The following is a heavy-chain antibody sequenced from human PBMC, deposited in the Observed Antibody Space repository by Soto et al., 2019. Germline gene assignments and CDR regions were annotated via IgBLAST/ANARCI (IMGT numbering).Heavy chain of an antibody. CDR3: AAEADYCSGGSCYSG. CDR2: IVVGSGNT. V-gene: IGHV1-58*02. Sequence: QMQLVQSGPEVKKPGTSVKVSCKASGFTFTSSAMQWVRQARGQRLEWIGWIVVGSGNTNYAQKFQERVTITRDMSTSTAYIELSSLRSEDTAVYYCAAEADYCSGGSCYSGWGQGTLVTVSS. CDR1: GFTFTSSA. J-gene: IGHJ4*02. D-gene: IGHD2-15*01.